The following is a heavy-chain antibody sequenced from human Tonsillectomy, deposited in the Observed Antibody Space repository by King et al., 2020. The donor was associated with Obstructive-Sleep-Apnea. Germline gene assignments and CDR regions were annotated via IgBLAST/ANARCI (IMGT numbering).Heavy chain of an antibody. CDR1: GYSFSSYW. CDR3: ATSRYNWNTHYRDGIDV. D-gene: IGHD1-1*01. J-gene: IGHJ6*02. Sequence: QLVQSRAEVKKPGESLKISCKGSGYSFSSYWIAWVRQMPGKGLEWMGIIYPGDSDSRYSPSFQGQVTISADKSISTAYLQWSSLKASDTAMYYCATSRYNWNTHYRDGIDVCGQGTTVTVSS. V-gene: IGHV5-51*01. CDR2: IYPGDSDS.